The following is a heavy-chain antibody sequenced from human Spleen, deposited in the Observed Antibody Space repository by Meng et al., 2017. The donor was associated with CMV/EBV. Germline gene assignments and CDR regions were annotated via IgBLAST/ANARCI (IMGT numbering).Heavy chain of an antibody. CDR1: GFTFGYYA. Sequence: GGSLRLSCAGSGFTFGYYAMHWVRQPPGKGLEWVSSISWNSGDIAYADSVKGRFIISRDNAKNSVYLHMNSLRAEDTAFYHCARALYSSSSSAPYYFDYWGPGTLVTVSS. V-gene: IGHV3-9*01. CDR2: ISWNSGDI. D-gene: IGHD6-6*01. J-gene: IGHJ4*02. CDR3: ARALYSSSSSAPYYFDY.